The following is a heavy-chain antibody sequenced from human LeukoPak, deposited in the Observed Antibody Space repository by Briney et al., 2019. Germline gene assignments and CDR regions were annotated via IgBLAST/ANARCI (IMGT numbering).Heavy chain of an antibody. Sequence: GGSLRLSCAASGSTFSSYNMNWVRQAPGKGLEWVSDISSSGGYIDYADSVKGRFTISRENAKNSLFLQMSSLRVEDTAVYYCARSLIADGAFDIWGQGTMVTVSS. CDR2: ISSSGGYI. D-gene: IGHD2-21*01. CDR3: ARSLIADGAFDI. V-gene: IGHV3-21*01. J-gene: IGHJ3*02. CDR1: GSTFSSYN.